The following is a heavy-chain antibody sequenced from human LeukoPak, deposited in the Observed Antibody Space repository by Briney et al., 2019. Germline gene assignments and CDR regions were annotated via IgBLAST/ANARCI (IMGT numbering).Heavy chain of an antibody. CDR2: IYYSGST. CDR1: GVSISSSSYY. CDR3: ARLEQLVKRGSDY. D-gene: IGHD6-6*01. V-gene: IGHV4-39*01. J-gene: IGHJ4*02. Sequence: PSETLSLTCTVSGVSISSSSYYWGWIRPPPGKGLEWIGSIYYSGSTYYNPSLKSRVTISVDTSKNQFSLKLSSVTAADTAVYYCARLEQLVKRGSDYWGQGTLVTVSS.